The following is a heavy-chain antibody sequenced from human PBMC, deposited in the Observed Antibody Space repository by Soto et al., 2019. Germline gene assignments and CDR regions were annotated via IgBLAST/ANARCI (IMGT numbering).Heavy chain of an antibody. CDR3: ARELVLRGHYYDSSGYYWRECAFDI. CDR2: INPNSGGT. J-gene: IGHJ3*02. D-gene: IGHD3-22*01. CDR1: GYTFTGYY. V-gene: IGHV1-2*02. Sequence: ASVKVSCKASGYTFTGYYMHWVRQAPGQGLEWMGWINPNSGGTNYAQKFQGRVTMTRDTSISTAYMELNSLRAEDTAVYYCARELVLRGHYYDSSGYYWRECAFDIWGQGTMVTVSS.